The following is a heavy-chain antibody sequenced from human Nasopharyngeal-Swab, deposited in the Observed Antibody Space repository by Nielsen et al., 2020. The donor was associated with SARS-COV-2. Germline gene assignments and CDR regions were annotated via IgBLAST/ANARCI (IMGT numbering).Heavy chain of an antibody. CDR1: GFTVSSNY. Sequence: GGSLRLSCAASGFTVSSNYMSWVRQAPGKGLEWVSVIYSGGSTYYADSVKGRFTISRHNSKNTLYLQMNSLRAEDTAVYYCARQGPRYYYYGMDVWGQGTTVTVSS. V-gene: IGHV3-53*04. J-gene: IGHJ6*02. CDR2: IYSGGST. CDR3: ARQGPRYYYYGMDV.